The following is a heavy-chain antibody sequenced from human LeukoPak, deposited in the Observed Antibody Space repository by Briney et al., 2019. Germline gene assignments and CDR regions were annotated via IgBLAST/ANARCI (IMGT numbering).Heavy chain of an antibody. Sequence: ASVKVSCKASGYTFTDYYLHWVRQAHGQGLEWMGWMNPNSGGSNRAERSQDRVTMTRDTSISTAYLELKWLTYDDTAVYYCARGSSSNWYGAFDYWGQGSLVTVSS. CDR3: ARGSSSNWYGAFDY. J-gene: IGHJ4*02. V-gene: IGHV1-2*02. D-gene: IGHD6-13*01. CDR2: MNPNSGGS. CDR1: GYTFTDYY.